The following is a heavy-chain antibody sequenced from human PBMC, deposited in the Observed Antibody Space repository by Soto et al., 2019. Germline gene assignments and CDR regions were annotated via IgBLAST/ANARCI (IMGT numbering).Heavy chain of an antibody. Sequence: LRLSCAASGFTFSSYDMHWVRQATGKGLEWVSAIGTAGDTYYPGSVKGRFIISRENAKNSLYLQMNSLRAGDTAVYYCARDRSSSSWPEAFDIWGQGTMVTVSS. J-gene: IGHJ3*02. D-gene: IGHD6-13*01. CDR3: ARDRSSSSWPEAFDI. V-gene: IGHV3-13*01. CDR1: GFTFSSYD. CDR2: IGTAGDT.